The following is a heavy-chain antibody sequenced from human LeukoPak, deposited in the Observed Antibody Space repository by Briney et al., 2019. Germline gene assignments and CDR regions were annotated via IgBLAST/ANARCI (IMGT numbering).Heavy chain of an antibody. Sequence: GGSLRLSCAASGFTLRNYDMSWVRQAPVNGLGWVSAISESGTYYADSVRGRFTISRDNSKNTLCLQMNSLRAEDTAVYYCAKEDFSGSLLTLDHWGQGTLVTVSS. CDR1: GFTLRNYD. V-gene: IGHV3-23*01. J-gene: IGHJ4*02. CDR2: ISESGT. D-gene: IGHD1-26*01. CDR3: AKEDFSGSLLTLDH.